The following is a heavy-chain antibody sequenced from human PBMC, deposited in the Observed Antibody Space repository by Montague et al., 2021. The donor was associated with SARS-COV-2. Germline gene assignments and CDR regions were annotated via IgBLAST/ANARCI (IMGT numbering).Heavy chain of an antibody. V-gene: IGHV4-34*01. CDR1: GGSFSGYY. CDR2: INPSDNT. J-gene: IGHJ4*02. Sequence: SETLSLTCAVYGGSFSGYYWCWIRQPPGQGLEWVGEINPSDNTNYNPSLESRVTISSDPSKKQFSLKFSSVSAADTAVYYCARGRYGGAAYWGQGTLVTVTS. D-gene: IGHD1-26*01. CDR3: ARGRYGGAAY.